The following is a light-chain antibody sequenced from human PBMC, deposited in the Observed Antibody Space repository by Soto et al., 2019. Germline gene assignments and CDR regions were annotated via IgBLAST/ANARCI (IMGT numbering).Light chain of an antibody. CDR1: SSDVGAFNF. CDR2: DVT. V-gene: IGLV2-11*01. Sequence: QSALTQPRSVSGSPGQSVTISCTGTSSDVGAFNFVSWYRHHPGRAPKLMISDVTKRPSGVPDRFSGSKSGNTASLTISGLQADDEADYYCCSYAGNSVLLFVGGTKLTVL. CDR3: CSYAGNSVLL. J-gene: IGLJ2*01.